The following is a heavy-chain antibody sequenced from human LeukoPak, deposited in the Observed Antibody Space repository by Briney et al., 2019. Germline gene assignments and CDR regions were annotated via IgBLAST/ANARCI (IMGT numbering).Heavy chain of an antibody. V-gene: IGHV3-33*01. J-gene: IGHJ4*02. CDR2: IWYDGSNK. D-gene: IGHD3-3*01. CDR1: GFTFSSYG. Sequence: GGSLRLSCAASGFTFSSYGMHWVRQAPGKGLEWVAVIWYDGSNKYYADSVKGRFTISRDNSKNTLYLQMNSLRAEDTAVYYCARDSSITIFGVVTTITLDYWGQGTLVTVSS. CDR3: ARDSSITIFGVVTTITLDY.